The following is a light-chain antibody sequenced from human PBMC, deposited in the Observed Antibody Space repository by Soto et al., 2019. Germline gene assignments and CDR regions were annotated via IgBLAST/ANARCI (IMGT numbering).Light chain of an antibody. Sequence: DIQMTQSPSSLSASVGDRVTITFRASQSISSYFNWYQQKPGKAPKLLMYAASSLQSGVPSRFSGSGSGTDFTLTISSLQPEDFATYYCQQSYTTPFTFGGGTKVDI. CDR1: QSISSY. V-gene: IGKV1-39*01. CDR3: QQSYTTPFT. J-gene: IGKJ4*01. CDR2: AAS.